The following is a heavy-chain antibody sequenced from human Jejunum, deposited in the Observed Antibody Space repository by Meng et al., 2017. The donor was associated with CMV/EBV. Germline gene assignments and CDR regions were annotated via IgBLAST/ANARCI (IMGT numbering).Heavy chain of an antibody. CDR3: ARDLSGYYSFVDY. CDR1: GYTFTDHF. D-gene: IGHD3-22*01. CDR2: INLNSGDT. J-gene: IGHJ4*02. V-gene: IGHV1-2*02. Sequence: QVQLVKSGAEVKKPGASVQVSCKASGYTFTDHFMHWVRQAPGQGLEWMAWINLNSGDTHSAQKFQGRVTMTRDTSISTAYMELSRLRSDDTAVYYCARDLSGYYSFVDYWGQGTLVTVSS.